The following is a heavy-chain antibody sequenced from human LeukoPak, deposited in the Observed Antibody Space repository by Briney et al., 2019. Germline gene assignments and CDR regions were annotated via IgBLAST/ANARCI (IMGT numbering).Heavy chain of an antibody. Sequence: GESLKIFYKGSGYSFTSYWIGWVRQMPGKGLEWMGIIYPGDSDTRYSPSFQGQVTISAEKSISTAYLQWSSLKASDTALYYCASRKKGMATAGFDYWGQGTLVTVSS. V-gene: IGHV5-51*03. J-gene: IGHJ4*02. CDR2: IYPGDSDT. CDR3: ASRKKGMATAGFDY. D-gene: IGHD5-24*01. CDR1: GYSFTSYW.